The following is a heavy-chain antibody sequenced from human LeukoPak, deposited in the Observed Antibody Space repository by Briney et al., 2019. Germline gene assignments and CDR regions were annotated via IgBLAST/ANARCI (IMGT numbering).Heavy chain of an antibody. D-gene: IGHD5-24*01. CDR3: ARGASSDGYNGVY. CDR1: GFTFSSYW. V-gene: IGHV3-74*01. Sequence: GGSLRLSCAASGFTFSSYWMHWVRQAPGKGLVGVSRINSDGSSTNHADSVQGRFTISRDNVKNTLYLQMNSLRAEDTAVYYCARGASSDGYNGVYWGQGTLVTVSS. J-gene: IGHJ4*02. CDR2: INSDGSST.